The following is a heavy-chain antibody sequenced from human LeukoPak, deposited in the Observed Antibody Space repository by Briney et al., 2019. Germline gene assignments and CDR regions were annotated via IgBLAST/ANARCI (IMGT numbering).Heavy chain of an antibody. CDR2: IIPIFGIA. V-gene: IGHV1-69*04. Sequence: SVKVSCKASGGTFSSYAISWVRQAPGQGLEWMGRIIPIFGIANYAQKFQGRVTITADKSTSTAYMELSSLRSEDTAVYYCAATPGYSSSWYDYWGQGTTVTVSS. CDR3: AATPGYSSSWYDY. J-gene: IGHJ4*03. CDR1: GGTFSSYA. D-gene: IGHD6-13*01.